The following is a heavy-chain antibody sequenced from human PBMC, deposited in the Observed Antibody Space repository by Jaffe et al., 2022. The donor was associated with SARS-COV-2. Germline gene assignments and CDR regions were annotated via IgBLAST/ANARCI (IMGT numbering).Heavy chain of an antibody. J-gene: IGHJ4*02. CDR1: GFTFRSYD. D-gene: IGHD2-21*01. CDR3: VRAQGGLWSNDYFDY. Sequence: QVQMVESGGGVVQPGKSLRLSCAASGFTFRSYDMHWVRQAPGKGLEWVALIRSDGNEEDYADSVKGRFTISRDNSKNTLYLQMNSLRAEDTAVYYCVRAQGGLWSNDYFDYWGQGTLVTVSS. CDR2: IRSDGNEE. V-gene: IGHV3-33*01.